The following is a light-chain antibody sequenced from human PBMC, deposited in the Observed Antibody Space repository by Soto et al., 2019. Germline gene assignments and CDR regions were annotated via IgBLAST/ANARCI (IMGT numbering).Light chain of an antibody. CDR3: QQYNNWPPDRT. J-gene: IGKJ1*01. V-gene: IGKV3-15*01. Sequence: EIVMTHSPATLSVSPGERATLSCRASQSVSSNLAWYQQKPGQAPRLLIYGASNRATGIPARFSGSGSGTEFTLTISSLQSEDFAIYFCQQYNNWPPDRTFGQGTKVEIK. CDR1: QSVSSN. CDR2: GAS.